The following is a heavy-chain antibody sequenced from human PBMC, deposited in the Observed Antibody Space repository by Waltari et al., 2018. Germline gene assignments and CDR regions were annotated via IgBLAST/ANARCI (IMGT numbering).Heavy chain of an antibody. CDR3: TRGGCGGCPGDY. CDR1: GCTVGNYW. CDR2: IKQDGSES. Sequence: EVQLVESGGGLVQPGGSLRLSCAAYGCTVGNYWMNWVRQAPGKGLEWVANIKQDGSESYYVDSVKGRFTISRDNAKNSLYLQMDSLRVEDTAVYYCTRGGCGGCPGDYWGQGTLVTVSS. V-gene: IGHV3-7*01. D-gene: IGHD6-19*01. J-gene: IGHJ4*02.